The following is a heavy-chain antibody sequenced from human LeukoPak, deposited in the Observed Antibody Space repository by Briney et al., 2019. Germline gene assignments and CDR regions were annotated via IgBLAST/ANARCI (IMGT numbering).Heavy chain of an antibody. V-gene: IGHV3-15*01. CDR2: IKSKTNGGTT. CDR1: GFTFGDYA. CDR3: TTEDGPAFH. D-gene: IGHD3-16*01. J-gene: IGHJ4*02. Sequence: GGSLRLSCTASGFTFGDYAMTWVRQAPGKGLEWVGRIKSKTNGGTTDYAAPVKGRFTISRDDSKNTLYLQMNTLRTEDTAMYYCTTEDGPAFHWGLGTLVTVSS.